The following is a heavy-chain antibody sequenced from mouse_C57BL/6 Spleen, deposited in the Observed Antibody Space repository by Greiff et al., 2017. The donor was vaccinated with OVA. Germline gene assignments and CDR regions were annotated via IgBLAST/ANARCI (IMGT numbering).Heavy chain of an antibody. D-gene: IGHD1-1*01. CDR3: ARSLRWAMDD. Sequence: QVQLLQPGAELVKPGASVKLSCTASGYTFTSYWITWVRQRPGQSLEWIGAIYPGSGSTNYNDQFKRQVTLTVDTSSSTPYLHLSSLTSEDSAVYYCARSLRWAMDDWGQGTSVTVSS. V-gene: IGHV1-55*01. CDR2: IYPGSGST. CDR1: GYTFTSYW. J-gene: IGHJ4*01.